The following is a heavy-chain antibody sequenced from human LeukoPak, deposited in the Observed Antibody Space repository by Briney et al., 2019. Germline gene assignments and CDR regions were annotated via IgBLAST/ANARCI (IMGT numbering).Heavy chain of an antibody. CDR2: IIPILGIA. Sequence: SVKVSCKASGGTFSSYTISWVRQAPGQELEWMGRIIPILGIANYAQKFQGRVTITADKSTSTAYMELSSLRSEDTAVYYCARAKKQGTTVTTGWFDPWGQGTLVTVSS. D-gene: IGHD4-11*01. V-gene: IGHV1-69*02. CDR1: GGTFSSYT. CDR3: ARAKKQGTTVTTGWFDP. J-gene: IGHJ5*02.